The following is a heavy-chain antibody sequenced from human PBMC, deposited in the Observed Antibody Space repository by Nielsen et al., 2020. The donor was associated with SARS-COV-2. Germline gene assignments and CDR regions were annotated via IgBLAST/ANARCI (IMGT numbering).Heavy chain of an antibody. J-gene: IGHJ4*02. CDR2: IYPGDSDT. D-gene: IGHD2-2*01. CDR1: GYSFPSYW. CDR3: ATQYYTSWPH. Sequence: ESLKTSFKGSGYSFPSYWIGWVRQMPGKGPEWMGIIYPGDSDTRYSPSFQGQVTISADKSITTAYLQWSSLKASDTANYYCATQYYTSWPHWGQGTLVTVSS. V-gene: IGHV5-51*01.